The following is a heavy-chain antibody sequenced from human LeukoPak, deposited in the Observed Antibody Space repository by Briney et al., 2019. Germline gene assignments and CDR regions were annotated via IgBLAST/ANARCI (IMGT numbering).Heavy chain of an antibody. CDR2: INPNSGGE. CDR1: GYTFTGYY. CDR3: ASGYCTNGVCYTGAY. J-gene: IGHJ4*02. D-gene: IGHD2-8*01. Sequence: ASVKVSCKASGYTFTGYYMHWVRQAPGQGLEWMGWINPNSGGENYAQKFQGRVTMTRDTSISTAYMELSRLRSDDTAVYYCASGYCTNGVCYTGAYWGQGTLVTVSS. V-gene: IGHV1-2*02.